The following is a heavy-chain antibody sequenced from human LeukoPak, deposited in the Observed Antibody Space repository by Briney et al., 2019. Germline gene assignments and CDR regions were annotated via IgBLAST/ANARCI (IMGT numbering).Heavy chain of an antibody. J-gene: IGHJ4*02. D-gene: IGHD1-26*01. CDR2: INPNSGGT. Sequence: ASVKVSCKASGYTFTGYYMHWMRQAPGQGLEWMGWINPNSGGTNYAQKFQGRVTMTRDTSISTAYMELSRLRSDDTAVYYCARGEVGATVYDYWGQGTLVTVSS. CDR1: GYTFTGYY. CDR3: ARGEVGATVYDY. V-gene: IGHV1-2*02.